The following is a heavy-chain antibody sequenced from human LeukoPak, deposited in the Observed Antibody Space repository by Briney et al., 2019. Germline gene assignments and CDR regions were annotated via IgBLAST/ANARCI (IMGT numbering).Heavy chain of an antibody. CDR2: IIPIFGTA. CDR1: GGTFSSYA. CDR3: AREGRRFRGTTTPSHYYYYYMDV. J-gene: IGHJ6*03. V-gene: IGHV1-69*05. D-gene: IGHD1/OR15-1a*01. Sequence: SVKVSCKASGGTFSSYAISWVRQAPGQGLEWMGGIIPIFGTANYAQKFQGRVTITTDESTSTAYMELSSLRSEDTAVYYCAREGRRFRGTTTPSHYYYYYMDVWGKGTTDTVSS.